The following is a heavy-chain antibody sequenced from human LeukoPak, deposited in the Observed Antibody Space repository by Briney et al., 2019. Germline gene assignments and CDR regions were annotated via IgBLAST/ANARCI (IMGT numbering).Heavy chain of an antibody. D-gene: IGHD2-15*01. CDR1: GFTFSSYE. Sequence: WGSLRLSCAASGFTFSSYEMNWVRQAPGKGLKWVSYISNSGSTIYYAYSVKRRFTITRDNAKKSLYLQMNRRRAEDTAIYYCARGGGLDYWGQGTLVTVSS. J-gene: IGHJ4*02. CDR3: ARGGGLDY. CDR2: ISNSGSTI. V-gene: IGHV3-48*03.